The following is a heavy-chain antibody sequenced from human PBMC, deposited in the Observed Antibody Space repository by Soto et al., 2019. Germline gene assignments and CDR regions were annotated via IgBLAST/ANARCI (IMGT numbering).Heavy chain of an antibody. CDR1: GYTFSSYG. Sequence: GESLKISCKGSGYTFSSYGIGWVRQMSGKGLEWVGIIYPGDSDTRYSPSFQGQVTISADKSISTAYLQWSSLKTSDTAMYYCARLPQYTSGPDYWGQGTLVTSPQ. V-gene: IGHV5-51*01. J-gene: IGHJ4*02. D-gene: IGHD6-19*01. CDR3: ARLPQYTSGPDY. CDR2: IYPGDSDT.